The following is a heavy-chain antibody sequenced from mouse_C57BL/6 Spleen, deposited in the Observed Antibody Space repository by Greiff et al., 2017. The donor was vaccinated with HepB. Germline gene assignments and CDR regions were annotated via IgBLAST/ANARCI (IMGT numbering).Heavy chain of an antibody. CDR1: GYTFTSYW. CDR2: INPSNGGT. J-gene: IGHJ2*01. D-gene: IGHD1-1*01. Sequence: VQLQQPGTELVKPGASVKLSCKASGYTFTSYWMHWVKQRPGQGLEWIGNINPSNGGTNYNEKFKSKATLTVDKSSSTAYMQLSSLTSEDSAVYYCARYSTVVAPYFGYWGQGTTLTVSS. V-gene: IGHV1-53*01. CDR3: ARYSTVVAPYFGY.